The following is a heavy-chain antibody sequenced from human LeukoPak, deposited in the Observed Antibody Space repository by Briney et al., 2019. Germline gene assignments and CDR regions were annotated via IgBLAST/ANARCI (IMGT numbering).Heavy chain of an antibody. CDR3: ARVGVVVPAAMSLDY. Sequence: GGSLRLSCAASGFTFSSYAMSWVRQAPGKGLEWVSAISGSGGSTYYADSVKGRFTISRDNSKNTLYLQMNSLRAGDTAVYYCARVGVVVPAAMSLDYWGQGTLVTVSS. V-gene: IGHV3-23*01. CDR1: GFTFSSYA. D-gene: IGHD2-2*01. CDR2: ISGSGGST. J-gene: IGHJ4*02.